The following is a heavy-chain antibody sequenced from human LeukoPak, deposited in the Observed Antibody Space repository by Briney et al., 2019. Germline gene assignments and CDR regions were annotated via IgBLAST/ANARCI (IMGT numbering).Heavy chain of an antibody. V-gene: IGHV1-2*06. CDR3: ARGGSSSPTRPFDY. J-gene: IGHJ4*02. D-gene: IGHD6-6*01. CDR2: INPNSGGT. Sequence: ASVKVSCKASGYTFTGYYMHWVRQAPGQGLEWMGRINPNSGGTNYAQKFQGRVTMTRDTSISTAYMELSRLRSDDTAVYYCARGGSSSPTRPFDYWGQGTLVTVSS. CDR1: GYTFTGYY.